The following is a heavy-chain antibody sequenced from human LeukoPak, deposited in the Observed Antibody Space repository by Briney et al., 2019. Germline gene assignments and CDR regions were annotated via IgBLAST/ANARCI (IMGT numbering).Heavy chain of an antibody. D-gene: IGHD4-17*01. CDR2: ISGSGGST. Sequence: GGSLRLSCAASGFTFSSYAMSWVRQAPGKGLQWVSAISGSGGSTYYADSVKGRFTISRDNSKNTLYLQMNSLRAEDTAVYYCAKAGDYGDFNWFDPWGQGTLVTVSS. V-gene: IGHV3-23*01. J-gene: IGHJ5*02. CDR3: AKAGDYGDFNWFDP. CDR1: GFTFSSYA.